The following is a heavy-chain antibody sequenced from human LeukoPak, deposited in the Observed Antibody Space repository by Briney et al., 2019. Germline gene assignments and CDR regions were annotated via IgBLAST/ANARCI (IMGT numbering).Heavy chain of an antibody. CDR1: GGSISSYY. V-gene: IGHV4-59*08. Sequence: KASETLSLTCAVSGGSISSYYWSWIRQPPGKGLEWIGHIYYSGSTDYNPSLKSRVSISVDTSKNQFSLKLSSVTAADTAVYYCARHGGGRIRLFPPHNWFDPWGQGTLVTVSS. D-gene: IGHD3-16*01. CDR3: ARHGGGRIRLFPPHNWFDP. J-gene: IGHJ5*02. CDR2: IYYSGST.